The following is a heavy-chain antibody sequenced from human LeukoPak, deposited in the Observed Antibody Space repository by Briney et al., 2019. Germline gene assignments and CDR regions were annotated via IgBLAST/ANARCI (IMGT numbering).Heavy chain of an antibody. D-gene: IGHD1-1*01. J-gene: IGHJ4*02. V-gene: IGHV4-4*07. Sequence: SETLSLTCTVSGDSMNNYYWIWVRQPAGRGLEWIGRMFGSGSPDYNPSLKSRLPMSVDPSRNQFSLKLTPVTAADTAIYYCARGFRWATCNDWGLEHWGQGTLVTVSS. CDR1: GDSMNNYY. CDR2: MFGSGSP. CDR3: ARGFRWATCNDWGLEH.